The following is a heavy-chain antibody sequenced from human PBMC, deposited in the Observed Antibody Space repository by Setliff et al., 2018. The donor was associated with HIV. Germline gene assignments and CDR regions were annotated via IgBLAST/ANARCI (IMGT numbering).Heavy chain of an antibody. CDR3: ARLSATTGWPPSYFDS. Sequence: SETLSLTCTVSGVSITNDTYYWGWIRQPPGKGLDWIGNIFFTGTIEYNASLSSRVTISVDRSKNQISLTLTSVTAADTAIYYCARLSATTGWPPSYFDSWGQGALVTVSS. CDR1: GVSITNDTYY. J-gene: IGHJ4*02. V-gene: IGHV4-39*07. CDR2: IFFTGTI. D-gene: IGHD6-19*01.